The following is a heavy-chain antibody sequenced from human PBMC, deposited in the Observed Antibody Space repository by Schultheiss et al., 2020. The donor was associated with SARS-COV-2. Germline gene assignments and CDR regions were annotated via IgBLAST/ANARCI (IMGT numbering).Heavy chain of an antibody. CDR1: GGSISSSNW. V-gene: IGHV4-4*02. CDR2: IYHSGST. Sequence: SETLSLTCAVSGGSISSSNWWSWVRQPPGKGLEWIGEIYHSGSTNYNPSLKSRVTISVDKSKNQFSLKLTSVTAADTAVYYCARGPIFGIVSNWFDPWGQGTLVTVSS. J-gene: IGHJ5*02. CDR3: ARGPIFGIVSNWFDP. D-gene: IGHD3-3*01.